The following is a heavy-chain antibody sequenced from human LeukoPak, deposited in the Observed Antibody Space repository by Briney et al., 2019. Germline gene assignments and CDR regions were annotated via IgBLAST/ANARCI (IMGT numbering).Heavy chain of an antibody. Sequence: ASEKVSCKASGYTFTGYYMHSVRDGPRQGLERMGWINPNSGGTNYTQKFQGRVTMTRDTSISTAYKELSRLRSDDTAVYYCGRESGYNVFDYWGQGTLVTVSS. J-gene: IGHJ4*02. CDR2: INPNSGGT. V-gene: IGHV1-2*02. CDR1: GYTFTGYY. CDR3: GRESGYNVFDY. D-gene: IGHD5-12*01.